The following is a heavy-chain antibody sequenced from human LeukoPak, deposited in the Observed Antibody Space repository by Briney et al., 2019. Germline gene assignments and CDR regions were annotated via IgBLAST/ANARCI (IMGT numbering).Heavy chain of an antibody. CDR1: GGSISSSSYY. D-gene: IGHD5-24*01. V-gene: IGHV4-39*07. CDR3: ARAWGDGYNFAYYYYMDV. Sequence: TSETLSLTCTVSGGSISSSSYYWGWIRQPPGKGLEWIGSIYYSGSTNYNPSLKSRVTMSVDTSKNQFSLKLSSVTAADTAVYYCARAWGDGYNFAYYYYMDVWGKGTTVTVSS. J-gene: IGHJ6*03. CDR2: IYYSGST.